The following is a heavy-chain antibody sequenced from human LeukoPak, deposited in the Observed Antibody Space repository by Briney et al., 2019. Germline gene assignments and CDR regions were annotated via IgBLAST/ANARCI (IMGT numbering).Heavy chain of an antibody. J-gene: IGHJ4*02. D-gene: IGHD3-3*01. CDR3: ARESGYPRGVFDL. CDR2: IYYSGTN. V-gene: IGHV4-59*01. Sequence: SETLSLTCTVSGGSISTYYWNWVRQPPGKGLERVGYIYYSGTNNYKPSRKSRVTISVETSKNQFSLKLSSVTAADTAIYYCARESGYPRGVFDLWGQGTLVTVSS. CDR1: GGSISTYY.